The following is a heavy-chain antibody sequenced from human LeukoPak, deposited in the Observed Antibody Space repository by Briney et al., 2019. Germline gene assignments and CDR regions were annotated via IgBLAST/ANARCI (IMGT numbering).Heavy chain of an antibody. V-gene: IGHV3-74*01. D-gene: IGHD3-16*01. CDR2: INGDGSTT. CDR1: GFTFSRYW. CDR3: TRGGQDDYSEY. J-gene: IGHJ4*02. Sequence: GGSLRLPCAASGFTFSRYWIHWVRQAPGKGLVWVSRINGDGSTTTYADSVKGRFTISRDNSKNTLYLQMNSLRADDTAVYYCTRGGQDDYSEYWGQGTLVTVSS.